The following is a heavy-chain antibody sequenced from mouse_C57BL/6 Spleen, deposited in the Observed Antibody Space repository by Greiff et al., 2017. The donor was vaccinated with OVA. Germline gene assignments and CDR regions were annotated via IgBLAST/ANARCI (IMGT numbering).Heavy chain of an antibody. CDR3: ARGRQYFDV. CDR2: IDPSDSYT. V-gene: IGHV1-50*01. D-gene: IGHD2-12*01. CDR1: GYTFTSYW. Sequence: VQLQQPGAELVKPGASVKLSCKASGYTFTSYWMQWVKQRPGQGLEWIGEIDPSDSYTNYNQKFKGKATLTVDTSSSTAYMQLSRLTSDDSAVYYCARGRQYFDVWGTGTTVTVSS. J-gene: IGHJ1*03.